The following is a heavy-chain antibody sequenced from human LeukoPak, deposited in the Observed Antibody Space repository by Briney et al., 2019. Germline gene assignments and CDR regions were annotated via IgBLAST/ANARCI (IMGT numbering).Heavy chain of an antibody. J-gene: IGHJ4*02. V-gene: IGHV3-21*06. CDR1: GFTFSSYS. CDR2: ISSSSGYI. Sequence: PGGSLRLSCAASGFTFSSYSMNWVRQAPGKGLEWVSSISSSSGYIYHADSVKGRFTISRDNAKNSLYLQMNSLRAEDTAVYYCARVPSDYWGQGTLVTVSS. CDR3: ARVPSDY.